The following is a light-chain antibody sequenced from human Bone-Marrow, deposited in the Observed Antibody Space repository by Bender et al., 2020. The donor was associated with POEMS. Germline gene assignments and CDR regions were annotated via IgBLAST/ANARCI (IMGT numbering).Light chain of an antibody. J-gene: IGLJ1*01. Sequence: QSALTQPASVSGSPGQSITISCTGTSSDIGAYNYVSWYQHHPGKAPRLIIFDVSNRPSGVSYRLSGSKSGNTASLTISGLRAEDEADYYCCSFTSSSSYVFGTGTKVTVL. V-gene: IGLV2-14*03. CDR3: CSFTSSSSYV. CDR2: DVS. CDR1: SSDIGAYNY.